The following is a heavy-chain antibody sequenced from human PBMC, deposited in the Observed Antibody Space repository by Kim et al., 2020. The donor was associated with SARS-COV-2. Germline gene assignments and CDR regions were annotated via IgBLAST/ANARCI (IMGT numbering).Heavy chain of an antibody. CDR3: ARDRDSSGLDY. Sequence: TKHNPSLKSRVTISVDTSKHPFSLKLSSVTAADTAVYYCARDRDSSGLDYWGQGTLVTVSS. CDR2: T. D-gene: IGHD6-19*01. V-gene: IGHV4-59*01. J-gene: IGHJ4*02.